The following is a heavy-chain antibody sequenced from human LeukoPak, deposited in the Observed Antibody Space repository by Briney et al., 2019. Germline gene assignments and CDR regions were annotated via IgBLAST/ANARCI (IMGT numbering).Heavy chain of an antibody. D-gene: IGHD3-22*01. J-gene: IGHJ4*02. CDR3: ARGGDYYDSSYYFDY. V-gene: IGHV1-2*02. Sequence: ASVKVSCKASGYTFTGYYMHWVRQAPGQGLEWMGWINPNSGGTNYAQKFQGRVTMTRDTSISTAYMELGRLRSDDTAVYYCARGGDYYDSSYYFDYWGQGTLVTVSS. CDR2: INPNSGGT. CDR1: GYTFTGYY.